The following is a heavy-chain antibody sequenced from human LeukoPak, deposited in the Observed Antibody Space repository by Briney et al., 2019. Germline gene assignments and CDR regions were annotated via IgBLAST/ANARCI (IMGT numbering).Heavy chain of an antibody. V-gene: IGHV3-20*04. CDR2: INWNGRIT. CDR3: ARGSVQLWLRDTYYYMDV. J-gene: IGHJ6*03. CDR1: GFTFDDYG. D-gene: IGHD5-18*01. Sequence: RPGESLRLSCAAAGFTFDDYGMNWVRQVPGRGLEWVSGINWNGRITEYADSVKDRFTISRQNTKNSLYLYMNNLGGEDTALYFCARGSVQLWLRDTYYYMDVWGKGTTVTVSS.